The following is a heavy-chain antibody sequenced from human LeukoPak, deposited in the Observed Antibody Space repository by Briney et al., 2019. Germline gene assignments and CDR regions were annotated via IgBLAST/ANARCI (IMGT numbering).Heavy chain of an antibody. V-gene: IGHV1-69*04. Sequence: ASVKVSCKASGGTFSSYAISWVRQAPGQGLEWMGRIIPILGIANYAQKFQGRVTITADKSTSTAYMELSSLRSEDTAVYYCARDLMLNLNFDPWGQGTLVTVSS. CDR2: IIPILGIA. CDR1: GGTFSSYA. CDR3: ARDLMLNLNFDP. D-gene: IGHD3-10*02. J-gene: IGHJ5*02.